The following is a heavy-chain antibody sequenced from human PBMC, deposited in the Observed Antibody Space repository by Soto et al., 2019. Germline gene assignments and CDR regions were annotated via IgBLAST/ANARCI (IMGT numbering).Heavy chain of an antibody. CDR1: GFTFSSYA. Sequence: GGSLRLSCAASGFTFSSYAMSWVRQAPGKGLERVSAISGSSGSTYYADSVKGRFNISRDNSKNTLYLQMNSLRAEDTAVYYIAKAGLFGYRSSWYSVYHYWGQGTLVTFSS. V-gene: IGHV3-23*01. CDR2: ISGSSGST. J-gene: IGHJ4*02. D-gene: IGHD6-13*01. CDR3: AKAGLFGYRSSWYSVYHY.